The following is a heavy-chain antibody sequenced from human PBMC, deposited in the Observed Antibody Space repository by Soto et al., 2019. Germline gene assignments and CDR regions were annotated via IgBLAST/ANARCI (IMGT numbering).Heavy chain of an antibody. CDR2: IIPIFSSR. J-gene: IGHJ6*02. CDR1: RDTFNKYA. V-gene: IGHV1-69*01. D-gene: IGHD3-16*01. Sequence: QVQLVQSGAEVKKPGSSVKVSCKTSRDTFNKYAFNWVRQAPGQGLEWMGWIIPIFSSRNYAEKFQGRVTIAADASTSTAYMELRSLRVEDKAVYYCARGETYLGVWGQGTTVTVSS. CDR3: ARGETYLGV.